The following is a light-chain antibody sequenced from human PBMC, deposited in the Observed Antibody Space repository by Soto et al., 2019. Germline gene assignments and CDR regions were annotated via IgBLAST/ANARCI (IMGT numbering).Light chain of an antibody. J-gene: IGKJ3*01. CDR1: QDISTY. CDR2: DAS. Sequence: DIQMTQSPSSLSASVGDRVTITCQASQDISTYLNWYQQKPGKAPKLLIYDASNLETGVPSRFSGSGSGTDFTFTISSLQPEDIATYYCQQYDFFGPGTKVDIK. V-gene: IGKV1-33*01. CDR3: QQYDF.